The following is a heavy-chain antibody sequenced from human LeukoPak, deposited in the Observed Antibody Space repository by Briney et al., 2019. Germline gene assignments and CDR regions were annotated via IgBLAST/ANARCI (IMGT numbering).Heavy chain of an antibody. CDR2: ISYDGSNK. CDR3: AKAGGYYDSSGYSQPYSLDY. CDR1: GFTFSSYA. Sequence: GGSLRLSCAASGFTFSSYAMHWVRQAPGKGLEWVAVISYDGSNKYYADSVKGRFTISRDNSKNTLYLQMNSLRAEDTAVYYCAKAGGYYDSSGYSQPYSLDYWGQGTLVTVSS. D-gene: IGHD3-22*01. J-gene: IGHJ4*02. V-gene: IGHV3-30*04.